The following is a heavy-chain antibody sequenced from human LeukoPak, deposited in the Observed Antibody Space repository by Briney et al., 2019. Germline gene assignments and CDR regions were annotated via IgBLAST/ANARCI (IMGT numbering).Heavy chain of an antibody. CDR3: IVFGDSNH. V-gene: IGHV3-30*03. CDR1: GFTLTGCG. Sequence: GGSLRLSCVGSGFTLTGCGMHWVRQAPGKGLEWMGVITYDGMSGYYGDSVKGRFTISRDTSKNTLYLQINSLRVEDTAVYYCIVFGDSNHWGQGTLVTVSS. D-gene: IGHD4-17*01. CDR2: ITYDGMSG. J-gene: IGHJ5*02.